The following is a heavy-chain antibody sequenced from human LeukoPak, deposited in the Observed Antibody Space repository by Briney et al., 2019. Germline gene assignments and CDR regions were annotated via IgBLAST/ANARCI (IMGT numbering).Heavy chain of an antibody. CDR1: GYSINRGYY. J-gene: IGHJ4*02. Sequence: SETLSLTCGVSGYSINRGYYWAWIRQPPGKGLEWIGTIYHIGSTYYNPSLESRVTISVDKSKNEFSLNLNSVTAADTAVYYCARAGWIITSGIDYWGQGALVTVSS. D-gene: IGHD1-20*01. CDR2: IYHIGST. V-gene: IGHV4-38-2*01. CDR3: ARAGWIITSGIDY.